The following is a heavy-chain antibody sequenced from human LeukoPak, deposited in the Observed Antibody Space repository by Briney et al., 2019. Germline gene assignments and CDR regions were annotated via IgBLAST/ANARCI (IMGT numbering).Heavy chain of an antibody. J-gene: IGHJ5*02. D-gene: IGHD4-23*01. CDR3: RTGHYDGSA. CDR2: VKKDGSEK. V-gene: IGHV3-7*01. Sequence: PGGSLRLSCAASGFTFTDYWMNWVRQAPRKGLEWVANVKKDGSEKYYVDSVKGRFTISRDNAKNSLYLQMNSLRAEDTAVYYCRTGHYDGSAWGQGTLVTVSS. CDR1: GFTFTDYW.